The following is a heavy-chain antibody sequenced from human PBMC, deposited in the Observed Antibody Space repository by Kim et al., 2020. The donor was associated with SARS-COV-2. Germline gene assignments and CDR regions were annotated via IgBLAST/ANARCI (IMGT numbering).Heavy chain of an antibody. Sequence: SETLSLTCAVYGGSFSGYYWSWIRQPPGKGLEWIGEINHSGSTNYNPSLKSRVTISVDTSKNQFSLKLSSVTAADTAVYYCARGLYYYGSVVFDYWGHGT. CDR2: INHSGST. V-gene: IGHV4-34*01. CDR3: ARGLYYYGSVVFDY. J-gene: IGHJ4*01. D-gene: IGHD3-10*01. CDR1: GGSFSGYY.